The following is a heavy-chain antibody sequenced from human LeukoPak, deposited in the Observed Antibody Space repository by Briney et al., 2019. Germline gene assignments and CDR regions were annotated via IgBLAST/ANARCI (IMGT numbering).Heavy chain of an antibody. V-gene: IGHV3-48*01. CDR3: AKDGGTHFDH. J-gene: IGHJ4*02. CDR1: GFTFRTSG. CDR2: ISSSGTTI. Sequence: GGSLRLSCAASGFTFRTSGMNWVRQAPGKGLEWVSYISSSGTTISYAQSVKGRFTITRDTAQNSLTLRMNTLRADDTAVYYCAKDGGTHFDHWGQGTLVTVSS. D-gene: IGHD1-26*01.